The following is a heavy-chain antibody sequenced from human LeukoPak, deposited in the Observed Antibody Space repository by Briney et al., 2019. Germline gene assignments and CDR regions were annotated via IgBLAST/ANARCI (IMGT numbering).Heavy chain of an antibody. Sequence: SVKVSCKASGGTFSSYAISWVRQAPGQGLEWMGGIIPIFGTANYAQKFQGRVTITADESPSTASMELSSLRSEDTAVYYCARDSPYDFWSGYLTQTGSFYYYGMDVWGQGTTVTVSS. D-gene: IGHD3-3*01. CDR3: ARDSPYDFWSGYLTQTGSFYYYGMDV. V-gene: IGHV1-69*01. CDR2: IIPIFGTA. CDR1: GGTFSSYA. J-gene: IGHJ6*02.